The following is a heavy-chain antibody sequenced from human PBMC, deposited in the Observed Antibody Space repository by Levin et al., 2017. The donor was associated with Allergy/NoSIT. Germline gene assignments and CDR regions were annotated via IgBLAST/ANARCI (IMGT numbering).Heavy chain of an antibody. CDR1: GGTFSSYA. CDR3: ARDRGGGGYYDSSGYRKEYYFDY. V-gene: IGHV1-69*01. J-gene: IGHJ4*02. CDR2: IIPIFGTA. D-gene: IGHD3-22*01. Sequence: KISCKASGGTFSSYAISWVRQAPGQGLEWMGGIIPIFGTANYAQKFQGRVTITADESTSTAYMELSSLRSEDTAVYYCARDRGGGGYYDSSGYRKEYYFDYWGQGTLVTVSS.